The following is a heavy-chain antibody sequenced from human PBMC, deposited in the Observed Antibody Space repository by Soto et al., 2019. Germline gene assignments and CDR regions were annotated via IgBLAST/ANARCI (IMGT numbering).Heavy chain of an antibody. Sequence: LSLTCTVSGGSISSSSYYWGWIRQPPGKGLEWIGSIYYSGSTYYNPSLKSRVTISVDTSKNQFSLKLSSVTAADTAVYYCARHSVVYPDYWGQGTLVTVSS. CDR2: IYYSGST. CDR1: GGSISSSSYY. CDR3: ARHSVVYPDY. D-gene: IGHD2-15*01. V-gene: IGHV4-39*01. J-gene: IGHJ4*02.